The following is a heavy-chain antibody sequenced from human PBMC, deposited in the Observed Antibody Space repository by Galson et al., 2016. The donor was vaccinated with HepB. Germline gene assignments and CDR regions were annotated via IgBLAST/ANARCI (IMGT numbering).Heavy chain of an antibody. CDR3: VKTGENGDHDFQY. D-gene: IGHD4-17*01. CDR1: GFTFSSYG. V-gene: IGHV3-30*18. Sequence: SLRLSCAASGFTFSSYGMHWVRQAPGKGLEWVALISFDGRKKYYIDSVKGRFTIFRDNSKSTLYLQMNSLRPEDAAVYYCVKTGENGDHDFQYWGQGTLVPVSS. J-gene: IGHJ4*02. CDR2: ISFDGRKK.